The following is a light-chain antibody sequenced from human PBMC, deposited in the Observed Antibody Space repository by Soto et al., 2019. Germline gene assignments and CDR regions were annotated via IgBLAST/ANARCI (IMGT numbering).Light chain of an antibody. J-gene: IGKJ3*01. CDR1: QDINNY. V-gene: IGKV1-27*01. CDR2: AAS. Sequence: DIQMTQSPSSLSASVGDRVTISCRASQDINNYLAWYQQKPGKAPKLLIYAASTPQSGVPSRFSGSGSRTAFTLTISSLQPEDVATYYCQRHNSAPPVTFGPGTKVD. CDR3: QRHNSAPPVT.